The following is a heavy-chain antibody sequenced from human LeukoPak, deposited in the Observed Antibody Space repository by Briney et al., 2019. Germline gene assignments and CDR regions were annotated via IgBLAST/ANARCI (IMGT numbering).Heavy chain of an antibody. Sequence: SVTVSCTASGGTFSSYAISWVRQAPGQGLEWMGGIIPIFGTANYAQKFQGRVTITADESMSTAYMELSGLRSEDTAVYYCAREYCSGGSCYSYYYYGMDVWGQGTTVTVSS. J-gene: IGHJ6*02. CDR1: GGTFSSYA. V-gene: IGHV1-69*13. CDR2: IIPIFGTA. D-gene: IGHD2-15*01. CDR3: AREYCSGGSCYSYYYYGMDV.